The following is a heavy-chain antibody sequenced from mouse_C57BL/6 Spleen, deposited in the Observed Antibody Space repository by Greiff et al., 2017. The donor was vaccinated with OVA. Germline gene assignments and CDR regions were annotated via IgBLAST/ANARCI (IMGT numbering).Heavy chain of an antibody. V-gene: IGHV1-42*01. CDR3: ARDLLPAMDY. J-gene: IGHJ4*01. Sequence: EVKLQQSGPELVKPGASVKISCKASGYSFTGYYMNWVKQSPEKSLEWIGEINPSTGGTTYNQKFKAKATLTVDKTSSTAYMQLKSLTSEDSAVYYCARDLLPAMDYWGQGTSVTVSS. D-gene: IGHD1-1*01. CDR2: INPSTGGT. CDR1: GYSFTGYY.